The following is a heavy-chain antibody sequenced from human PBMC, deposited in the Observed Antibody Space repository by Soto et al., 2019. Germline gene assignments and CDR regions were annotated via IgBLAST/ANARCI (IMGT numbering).Heavy chain of an antibody. Sequence: PGGSLRLSCTASGFTFGDYAMSWVRQAPGKGLEWVGFIRSKAYGGTTEYAASVKGRFTISRDDSKSIAYLQMNSLKTEDTAVYYCTRPYSNYADYYYYGMDVWGQGTTVTVSS. CDR1: GFTFGDYA. J-gene: IGHJ6*02. CDR2: IRSKAYGGTT. D-gene: IGHD4-4*01. V-gene: IGHV3-49*04. CDR3: TRPYSNYADYYYYGMDV.